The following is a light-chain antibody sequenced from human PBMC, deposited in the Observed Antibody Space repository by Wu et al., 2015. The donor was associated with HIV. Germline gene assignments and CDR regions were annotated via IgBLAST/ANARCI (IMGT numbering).Light chain of an antibody. J-gene: IGKJ2*01. Sequence: DIQLTQSPSFLSASIGARVTITCRASQAIDTYLAWYQHKTGKAPQLLIYAASTLQSGVASTFSGSGSGREFTLTITNLQPEDVATYYCQQFYSLPHTFGPGT. CDR2: AAS. V-gene: IGKV1-9*01. CDR3: QQFYSLPHT. CDR1: QAIDTY.